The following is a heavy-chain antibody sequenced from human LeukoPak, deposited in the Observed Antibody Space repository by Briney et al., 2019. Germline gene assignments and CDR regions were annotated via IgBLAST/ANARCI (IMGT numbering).Heavy chain of an antibody. J-gene: IGHJ6*03. CDR2: ISGSGGST. Sequence: GGSLRLSCAASGFTFSSYAMSWVRQAPGKGLKWVSAISGSGGSTYYADSVKGRFTISRDNSKNTLYLQMNSLRAEDTAVYYCAKDLRAYSSSVYYMDVWGKGTTVTVSS. V-gene: IGHV3-23*01. D-gene: IGHD6-13*01. CDR3: AKDLRAYSSSVYYMDV. CDR1: GFTFSSYA.